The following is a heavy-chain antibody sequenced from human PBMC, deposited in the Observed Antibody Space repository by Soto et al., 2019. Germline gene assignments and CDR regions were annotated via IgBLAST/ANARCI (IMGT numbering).Heavy chain of an antibody. J-gene: IGHJ3*02. Sequence: ASVKVSWKASGGTFRSYAISWVRQAPGQGLEWMGGIIHIFGTANYAQNFQGRVTITADESTSTAYMELSSLRPEDTAVYSCARRLAVEESAFDIWGQGTMVTGSS. CDR3: ARRLAVEESAFDI. V-gene: IGHV1-69*13. D-gene: IGHD3-10*01. CDR1: GGTFRSYA. CDR2: IIHIFGTA.